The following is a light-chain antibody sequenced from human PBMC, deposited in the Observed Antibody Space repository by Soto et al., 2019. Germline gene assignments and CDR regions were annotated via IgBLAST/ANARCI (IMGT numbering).Light chain of an antibody. CDR3: QQYSTYST. V-gene: IGKV1-5*01. J-gene: IGKJ1*01. CDR1: QSISIS. CDR2: DAS. Sequence: DIQMTQAPSTVSASVGERVAISCRASQSISISLAWYQQKPGKAPKLLIYDASNLESGVPSIFSGSGSGTEFTLTISSLPPDNFATYYCQQYSTYSTFGQGTKVDIK.